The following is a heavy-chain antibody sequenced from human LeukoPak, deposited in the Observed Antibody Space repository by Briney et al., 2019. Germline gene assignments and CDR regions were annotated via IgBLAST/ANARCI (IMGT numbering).Heavy chain of an antibody. D-gene: IGHD3-10*01. CDR1: GYTFASYG. J-gene: IGHJ4*02. CDR2: TSDYNGNT. Sequence: ASVKVSCKGSGYTFASYGISWVRQPPGQGLAWMGWTSDYNGNTNYAQKLQGRVTMTTDTSTRTVYMEMRSLRSDDTSVYYCARCHSITMVRGTPVDYWAQGTLVTVSS. V-gene: IGHV1-18*01. CDR3: ARCHSITMVRGTPVDY.